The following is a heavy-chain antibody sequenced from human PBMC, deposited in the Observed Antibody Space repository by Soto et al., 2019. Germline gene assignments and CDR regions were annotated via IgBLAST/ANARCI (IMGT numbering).Heavy chain of an antibody. V-gene: IGHV3-33*01. J-gene: IGHJ6*02. D-gene: IGHD3-22*01. CDR3: ARDPGSRGMIVVLDV. CDR2: IWYDGSNK. Sequence: PGGSLRLSCAASGFTFSSYGMHWVRQAPGKGLEWVAVIWYDGSNKYYADSVKGRFTISRDNSRNTLYLQMNSLRAEDTAVYYCARDPGSRGMIVVLDVWGQGTTVTVSS. CDR1: GFTFSSYG.